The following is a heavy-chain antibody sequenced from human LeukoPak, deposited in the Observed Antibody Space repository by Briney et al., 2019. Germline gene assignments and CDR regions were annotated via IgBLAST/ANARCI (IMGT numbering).Heavy chain of an antibody. CDR3: ARDRVGYYDSSGNNWFDP. CDR2: INYSGVT. CDR1: GGTFSGYY. D-gene: IGHD3-22*01. V-gene: IGHV4-34*01. Sequence: SETLSLTCAVYGGTFSGYYWSWIRQPPGKGPEWIGEINYSGVTSYNPSLKSRVTISVDTSKNQFSLKLSSVTAADTAVYYCARDRVGYYDSSGNNWFDPWGQGTLVTVSS. J-gene: IGHJ5*02.